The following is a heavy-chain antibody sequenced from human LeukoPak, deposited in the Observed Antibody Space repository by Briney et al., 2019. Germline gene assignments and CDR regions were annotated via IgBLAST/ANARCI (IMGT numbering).Heavy chain of an antibody. J-gene: IGHJ4*02. CDR2: IYYSGST. Sequence: SETLSLTCTVSGGSISSYYWSWIRQPPGKGLEWIGYIYYSGSTNYNPSLKSRVTISVDTSKNQFSLKLSSVTAADTAVYYCAKELVVMHDYWGQGTLVTVSS. V-gene: IGHV4-59*01. CDR1: GGSISSYY. CDR3: AKELVVMHDY. D-gene: IGHD3-22*01.